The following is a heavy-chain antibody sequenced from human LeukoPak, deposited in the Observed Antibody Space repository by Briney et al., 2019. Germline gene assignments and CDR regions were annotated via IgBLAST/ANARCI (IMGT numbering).Heavy chain of an antibody. CDR2: ISGSGGST. D-gene: IGHD4-17*01. J-gene: IGHJ4*02. V-gene: IGHV3-23*01. CDR3: AKDRGSATVTIYFDY. CDR1: GFTFSSYA. Sequence: GGSLRLSCAASGFTFSSYAMSWVRQAPGKGLEWVSTISGSGGSTYYAESVKGRFTISRDNYKNTLYLQMNSLRAEDTAVYYCAKDRGSATVTIYFDYWGEGALVSVSS.